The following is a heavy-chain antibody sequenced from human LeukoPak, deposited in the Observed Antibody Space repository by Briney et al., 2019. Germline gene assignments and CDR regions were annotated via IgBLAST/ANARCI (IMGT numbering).Heavy chain of an antibody. CDR1: GGSFSGYY. J-gene: IGHJ5*02. CDR2: IDHSGST. V-gene: IGHV4-34*01. CDR3: ARGRVSSKYSSSGARFDP. Sequence: SETLSLTCAVYGGSFSGYYWSWIRQPPGKGLGAIGEIDHSGSTSYNPSHNTPVTISVDTSKNQCSMKLSSVSAADTAVDYCARGRVSSKYSSSGARFDPWGQGTLVTVSS. D-gene: IGHD6-6*01.